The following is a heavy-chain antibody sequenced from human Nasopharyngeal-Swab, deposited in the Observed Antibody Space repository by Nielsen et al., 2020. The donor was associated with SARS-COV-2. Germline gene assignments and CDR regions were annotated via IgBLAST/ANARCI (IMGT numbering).Heavy chain of an antibody. V-gene: IGHV3-53*01. CDR3: AREGYYYGMDV. CDR1: GFTVSSNY. CDR2: IYSGGST. Sequence: GSLKISCAASGFTVSSNYMSWIRQAPGKGLEWVSVIYSGGSTYYADSVKGRFTISRDNSKNTLYLQMNSLRAEDTAVYYCAREGYYYGMDVWGQGTTVTVSS. J-gene: IGHJ6*02.